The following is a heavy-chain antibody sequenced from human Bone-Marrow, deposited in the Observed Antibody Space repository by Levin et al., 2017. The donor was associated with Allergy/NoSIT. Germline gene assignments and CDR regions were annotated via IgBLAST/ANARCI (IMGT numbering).Heavy chain of an antibody. CDR1: GFTFSSYA. D-gene: IGHD1-26*01. CDR2: ISGSGGST. V-gene: IGHV3-23*01. J-gene: IGHJ4*02. CDR3: AKDFFGGSEMYYFDY. Sequence: GGSLRLSCAASGFTFSSYAMSWVRQAPGKGLEWVSAISGSGGSTYYADSVKGRFTISRDNSKNTLYLQMNSLRAEDTAVYYCAKDFFGGSEMYYFDYWGQGTLVTVSS.